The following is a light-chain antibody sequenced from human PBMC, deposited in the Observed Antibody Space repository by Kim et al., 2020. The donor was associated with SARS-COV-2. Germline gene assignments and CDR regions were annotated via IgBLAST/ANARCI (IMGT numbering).Light chain of an antibody. CDR3: QSYDSSLSGYV. V-gene: IGLV1-40*01. CDR1: SSNIGAGYD. J-gene: IGLJ1*01. CDR2: GNS. Sequence: GVTISCHGSSSNIGAGYDVHWYQQLPGTAPNLLIYGNSNRPSGVPDRFSGSKSGTSASLAITGLQAEDEVDYYCQSYDSSLSGYVFGTGTKVTVL.